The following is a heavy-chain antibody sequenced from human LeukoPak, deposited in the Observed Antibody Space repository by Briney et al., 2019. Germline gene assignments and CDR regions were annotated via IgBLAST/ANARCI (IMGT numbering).Heavy chain of an antibody. CDR3: THCSSTSCYPNGYYYYGMDV. CDR1: GFTFTSSA. V-gene: IGHV1-58*01. J-gene: IGHJ6*02. D-gene: IGHD2-2*01. Sequence: SVKVSCTASGFTFTSSAVQWVRQARGQRLEWIGWIVVGSGNTNYAQKFQERVTITRDMSTSTAYMELSSLRSEDTAVYYCTHCSSTSCYPNGYYYYGMDVWGQGTTVTVSS. CDR2: IVVGSGNT.